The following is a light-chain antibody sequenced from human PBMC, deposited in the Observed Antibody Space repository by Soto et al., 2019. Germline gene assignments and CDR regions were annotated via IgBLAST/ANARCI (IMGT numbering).Light chain of an antibody. CDR1: QSVSSN. Sequence: EIVMTQSPATLSLSPGERATLTCRASQSVSSNLAWYQQKPGQAPRLLIYGASTRATGLPARFSASGSGTEFTLTISSLQSEDFAVYYCQQYNYWPPYTFGQGTKLQI. CDR3: QQYNYWPPYT. CDR2: GAS. J-gene: IGKJ2*01. V-gene: IGKV3-15*01.